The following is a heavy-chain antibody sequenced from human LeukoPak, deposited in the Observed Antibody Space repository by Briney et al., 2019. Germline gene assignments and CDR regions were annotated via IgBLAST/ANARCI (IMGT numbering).Heavy chain of an antibody. V-gene: IGHV3-7*01. CDR2: IKEDGSEK. Sequence: PGGSLRLSCVASGFSFSRYWMSWVRQAPGKGLEWVANIKEDGSEKYYVDSVKGRFTISRDNAKNSVYLQMNSLRAEDTAVYYCARDLRYSSGWSASGMDVWGKGTTVTISS. D-gene: IGHD6-19*01. J-gene: IGHJ6*03. CDR3: ARDLRYSSGWSASGMDV. CDR1: GFSFSRYW.